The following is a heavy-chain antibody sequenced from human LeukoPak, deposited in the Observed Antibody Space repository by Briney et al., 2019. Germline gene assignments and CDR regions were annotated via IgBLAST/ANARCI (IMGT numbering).Heavy chain of an antibody. V-gene: IGHV4-59*06. J-gene: IGHJ3*01. CDR2: IYYNGST. CDR1: GGSISTYY. D-gene: IGHD2-21*02. Sequence: SSETLSLTCSVSGGSISTYYWSWIRQPAGKGLEWVGYIYYNGSTYYNPSLKSRVNISVDTSKNHFSLKLTSVTAADTAVYYCARVSGDDAFDLWGQGTMVTVSS. CDR3: ARVSGDDAFDL.